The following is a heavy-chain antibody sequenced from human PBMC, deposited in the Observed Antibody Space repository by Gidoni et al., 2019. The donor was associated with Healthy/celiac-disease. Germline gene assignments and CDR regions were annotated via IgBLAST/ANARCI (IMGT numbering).Heavy chain of an antibody. CDR3: ARDTGSTPYYYYYGMDV. J-gene: IGHJ6*02. D-gene: IGHD2-15*01. CDR2: ISSSSSTI. CDR1: GFTFSSYS. Sequence: EVQLVESGGGLVQPGGSLRLSCAASGFTFSSYSMNWVRQAPGKGLEWVSYISSSSSTIYYADSVKGRFTISRDNAKNSLYLQMNSLRDEDTAVYYCARDTGSTPYYYYYGMDVWGQGTTVTVSS. V-gene: IGHV3-48*02.